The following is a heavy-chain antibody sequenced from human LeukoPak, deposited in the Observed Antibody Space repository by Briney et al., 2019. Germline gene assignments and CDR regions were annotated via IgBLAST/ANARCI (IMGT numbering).Heavy chain of an antibody. CDR1: GLTVNSSH. V-gene: IGHV3-66*04. CDR3: AKHSVVVPAALFDY. D-gene: IGHD2-2*01. CDR2: IYSGGST. Sequence: GGSLRLSCAASGLTVNSSHMSWVRQAPGKGLEWLSVIYSGGSTYYADSVQGRFTLSRDNSKNTLYLQMNSLRAEDTAVYYCAKHSVVVPAALFDYWGQGTLVTVSS. J-gene: IGHJ4*02.